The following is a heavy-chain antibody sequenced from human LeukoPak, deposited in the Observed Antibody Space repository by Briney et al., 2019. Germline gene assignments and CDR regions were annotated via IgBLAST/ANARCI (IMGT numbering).Heavy chain of an antibody. Sequence: GGSLRLSCAASGFTFSDYYMSWIRQAPGKGLEWVSYISSSGSTIYYADSVKGRFTISRDNAKNSLYLQMNSLRAEDTAVYYCARDMPYYDILTGYYGLMDYWGQGTLVTVSS. CDR3: ARDMPYYDILTGYYGLMDY. CDR2: ISSSGSTI. J-gene: IGHJ4*02. D-gene: IGHD3-9*01. V-gene: IGHV3-11*01. CDR1: GFTFSDYY.